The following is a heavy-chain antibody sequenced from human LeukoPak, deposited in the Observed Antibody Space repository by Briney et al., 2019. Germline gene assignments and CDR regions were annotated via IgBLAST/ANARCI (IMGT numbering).Heavy chain of an antibody. J-gene: IGHJ6*03. CDR2: ISYDGSNK. D-gene: IGHD3-22*01. V-gene: IGHV3-30*04. CDR3: ARDHTFPAVVVVRPKGYYYMDV. Sequence: GGSLRLSCAASGFTFSSYAMHWVRQAPGKGLEWVAVISYDGSNKYYADSVKGRFTISRDNSKNTLYLQMNSLRAEDTAVYYCARDHTFPAVVVVRPKGYYYMDVWGKGTTVTVSS. CDR1: GFTFSSYA.